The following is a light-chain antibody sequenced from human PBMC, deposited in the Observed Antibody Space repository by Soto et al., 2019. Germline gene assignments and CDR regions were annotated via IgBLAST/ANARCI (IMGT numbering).Light chain of an antibody. V-gene: IGKV3-20*01. J-gene: IGKJ1*01. CDR3: HQYGRSLST. Sequence: IVLTQSPATLSLSPGERATLSCRASQSVSSYLAWYQQKPGQAPRLLIYDASNRATGIPDRFIGSGFGTDFTLTIDRLEPEDFAVYYCHQYGRSLSTFGQGTKVDIK. CDR1: QSVSSY. CDR2: DAS.